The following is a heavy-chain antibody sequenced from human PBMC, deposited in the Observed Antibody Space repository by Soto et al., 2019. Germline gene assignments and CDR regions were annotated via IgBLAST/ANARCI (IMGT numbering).Heavy chain of an antibody. D-gene: IGHD2-15*01. CDR3: AHRLPAWSHVDYSES. V-gene: IGHV2-5*01. CDR2: IYWNDDK. Sequence: SGPTLFNPTQTVTLTCTFPGFSLSTRGVGVGWIRQPPGKALEWLALIYWNDDKRYSPSLKSRLTITKDTSKNQVVLTMTNMDPVDTATYYCAHRLPAWSHVDYSESWGKETLATVS. J-gene: IGHJ4*02. CDR1: GFSLSTRGVG.